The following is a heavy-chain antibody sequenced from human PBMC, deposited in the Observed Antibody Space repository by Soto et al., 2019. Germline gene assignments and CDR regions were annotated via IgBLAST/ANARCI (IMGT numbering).Heavy chain of an antibody. Sequence: HPGRSLRLSCAASGFTFSSYGMHWVRQAPGKGLEWVAVISYDGSNKYYADSVKGRFTISRDNSKNTLYLQMNSLRAEDTAVYYCAKEWDCSITSCYVPIDYWGQGTLVTVSS. J-gene: IGHJ4*02. CDR2: ISYDGSNK. D-gene: IGHD2-2*01. V-gene: IGHV3-30*18. CDR3: AKEWDCSITSCYVPIDY. CDR1: GFTFSSYG.